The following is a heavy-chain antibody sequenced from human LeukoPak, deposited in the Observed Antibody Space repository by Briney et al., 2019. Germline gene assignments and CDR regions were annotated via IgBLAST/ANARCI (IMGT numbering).Heavy chain of an antibody. CDR3: TTPEGAAAGNPYYFDY. V-gene: IGHV3-15*01. Sequence: GGSPRLSCAASGFTFSSYSMSWVRQAPGKGLEWVGRIKSKTDGGTTDYAAPVKGRFTISRDDSKNTLYLQMNSLKTEDTAVYYCTTPEGAAAGNPYYFDYWGQGTLVTVSS. CDR2: IKSKTDGGTT. CDR1: GFTFSSYS. D-gene: IGHD6-13*01. J-gene: IGHJ4*02.